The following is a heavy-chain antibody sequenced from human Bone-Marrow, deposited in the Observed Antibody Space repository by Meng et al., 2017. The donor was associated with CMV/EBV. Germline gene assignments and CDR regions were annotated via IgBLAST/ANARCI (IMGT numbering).Heavy chain of an antibody. CDR1: GFTFSSYE. Sequence: GESLKISCAASGFTFSSYEMNWVRQAPGKGLEWVSRINSDGSSTSYADSVKGRFTISRDNPKNMLHLQMDSLSAEDTAVYYCARGILNRYGYWFDPWGQGTLVTVSS. V-gene: IGHV3-74*01. J-gene: IGHJ5*02. CDR3: ARGILNRYGYWFDP. CDR2: INSDGSST. D-gene: IGHD3-10*01.